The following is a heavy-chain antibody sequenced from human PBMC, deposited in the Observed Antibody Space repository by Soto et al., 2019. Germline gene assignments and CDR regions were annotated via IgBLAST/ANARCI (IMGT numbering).Heavy chain of an antibody. CDR1: GGSISSYY. D-gene: IGHD3-22*01. CDR3: ASQKGYYDSRGYYPY. CDR2: IYYSVST. V-gene: IGHV4-59*01. Sequence: PSETLSLSCTVSGGSISSYYWSWIRQPPGKGLEWIGYIYYSVSTNYNPSLKSRVTISVDTSKDQFSLNLSSVTAAGRSGYYSASQKGYYDSRGYYPYWGQGPLATVSS. J-gene: IGHJ4*02.